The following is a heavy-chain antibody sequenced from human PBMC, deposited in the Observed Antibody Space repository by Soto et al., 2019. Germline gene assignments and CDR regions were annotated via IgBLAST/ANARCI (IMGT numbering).Heavy chain of an antibody. Sequence: SETLSLTCTVSGGSITSSSYYWGWIRQPPGKGLEWIGSIYYSGSTYYNPSLKSRVTISVDTSKNQFSLKLSSVTAADTAVYYCAAQEVGGSYVYTFDPWGQGTLVT. J-gene: IGHJ5*02. CDR2: IYYSGST. CDR3: AAQEVGGSYVYTFDP. V-gene: IGHV4-39*01. D-gene: IGHD1-26*01. CDR1: GGSITSSSYY.